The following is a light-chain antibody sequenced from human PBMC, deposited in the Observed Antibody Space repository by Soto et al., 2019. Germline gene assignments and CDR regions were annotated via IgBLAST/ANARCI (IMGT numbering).Light chain of an antibody. V-gene: IGLV2-23*01. CDR2: EGS. Sequence: QSVLTQPASVSGSPGQSITISCTGTSSDVGSYNLVSWYQQHPGNAPKLMIYEGSKRPSGVSNRFFGSKSGNTASLTISGLRAEDGAGYYCCSFARGSTVVFGGGTKVTVL. CDR3: CSFARGSTVV. CDR1: SSDVGSYNL. J-gene: IGLJ3*02.